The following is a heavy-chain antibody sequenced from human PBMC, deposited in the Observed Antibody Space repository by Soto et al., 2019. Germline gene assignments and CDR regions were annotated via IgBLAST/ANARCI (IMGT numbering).Heavy chain of an antibody. J-gene: IGHJ6*02. D-gene: IGHD2-2*01. Sequence: ASVKVSCKASGGTFSSYAISWVRQAPGQGLEWMGGIIPIFGTANYAQKFQGRVTITADESTSTAYMELSSLRSEDTAVYYCARDRDSTDYYYGMDVWGQGTTVTVSS. V-gene: IGHV1-69*13. CDR3: ARDRDSTDYYYGMDV. CDR1: GGTFSSYA. CDR2: IIPIFGTA.